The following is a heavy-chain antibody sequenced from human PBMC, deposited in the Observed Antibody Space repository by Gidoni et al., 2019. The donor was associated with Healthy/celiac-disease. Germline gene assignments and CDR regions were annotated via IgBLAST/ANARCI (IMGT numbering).Heavy chain of an antibody. CDR2: ISSSSSYI. Sequence: EVQLVESGGGLVKPGGSLRLSCAVSGFTFSSYSMNWVRQAPGKGLEWVSSISSSSSYIYYADSVKGRFTISRDNAKNSLYLQMNSLRAEDTAVYYCARDLAVTYDYWGQGTLVTVSS. J-gene: IGHJ4*02. CDR3: ARDLAVTYDY. CDR1: GFTFSSYS. D-gene: IGHD4-4*01. V-gene: IGHV3-21*01.